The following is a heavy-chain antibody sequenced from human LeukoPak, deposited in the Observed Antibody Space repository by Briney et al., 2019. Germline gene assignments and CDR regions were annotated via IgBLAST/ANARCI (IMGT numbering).Heavy chain of an antibody. CDR3: ARYLYGSGSYKSNGNFDGGLDY. CDR1: GGTFSSYA. D-gene: IGHD3-10*01. V-gene: IGHV1-69*05. Sequence: ASVKVSCKASGGTFSSYAISWVRQAPGQGLEWMGRIIPIFGTANYAQKFQGRVTITTDESTSTAYMELSSLRSEDTAVYYCARYLYGSGSYKSNGNFDGGLDYWGQGTLVTVSS. J-gene: IGHJ4*02. CDR2: IIPIFGTA.